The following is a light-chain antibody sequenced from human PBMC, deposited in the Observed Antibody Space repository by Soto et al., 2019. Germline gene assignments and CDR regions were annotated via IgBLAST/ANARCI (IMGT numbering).Light chain of an antibody. J-gene: IGKJ1*01. CDR2: STS. CDR1: QSVGDTY. V-gene: IGKV3-20*01. CDR3: QHYDRAPMWT. Sequence: EILLTQSPNSLCFSAARIATLSCREIQSVGDTYLAWYQQKPGQAPRLLMYSTSIRATGIPDRFSGSGSGTDFTLTISRLDPEDFAVYYCQHYDRAPMWTFGQGTKVDI.